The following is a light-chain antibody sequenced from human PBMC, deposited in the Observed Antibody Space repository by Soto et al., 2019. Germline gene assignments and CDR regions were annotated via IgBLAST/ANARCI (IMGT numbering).Light chain of an antibody. Sequence: EIVLTQSPGTLSFSPGERATLSCRASQSVNNNYVAWYQQKSGQAPRLLIFAASSRATGIPDRFSGSGSGTDFTLTISRLEPEDFAVYYCQQYGSSLYTFGQGTKLEIK. V-gene: IGKV3-20*01. J-gene: IGKJ2*01. CDR2: AAS. CDR1: QSVNNNY. CDR3: QQYGSSLYT.